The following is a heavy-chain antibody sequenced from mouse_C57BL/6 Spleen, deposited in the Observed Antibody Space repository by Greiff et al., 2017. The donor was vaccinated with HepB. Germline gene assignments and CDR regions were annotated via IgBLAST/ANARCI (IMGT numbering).Heavy chain of an antibody. CDR3: ARRGVVRYFDV. CDR1: GYTFTSYW. Sequence: QVQLQQPGAELVMPGASVKLSCKAPGYTFTSYWMHWVKQRPGQGLEWIGEIDPSDSYTNYNQTFKGKSTLTVDKSSSTAYMQLSSLTSEDSAVYYCARRGVVRYFDVWGTGTTVTVSS. V-gene: IGHV1-69*01. J-gene: IGHJ1*03. D-gene: IGHD1-1*01. CDR2: IDPSDSYT.